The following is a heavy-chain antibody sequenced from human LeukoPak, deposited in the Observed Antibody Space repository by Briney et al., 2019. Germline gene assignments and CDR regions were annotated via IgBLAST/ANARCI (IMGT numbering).Heavy chain of an antibody. D-gene: IGHD3-10*01. CDR2: ISYDGSNK. J-gene: IGHJ6*04. CDR3: AKDVITMVRGVRNYGMDV. CDR1: GFTFSSYG. V-gene: IGHV3-30*18. Sequence: GRSPRLSCAASGFTFSSYGMHWVRQAPGKGLEWVAVISYDGSNKYYADSVKGRFTISRDNSKNTLYLQMNSLRAEDKAVYYCAKDVITMVRGVRNYGMDVWGKGTTVTVSS.